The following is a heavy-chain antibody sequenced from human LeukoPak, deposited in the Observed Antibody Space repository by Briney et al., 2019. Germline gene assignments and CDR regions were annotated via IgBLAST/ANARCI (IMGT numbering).Heavy chain of an antibody. D-gene: IGHD6-13*01. CDR2: INHSGST. CDR3: ARDRKAAAGDLDY. CDR1: GDSVSSSRYY. V-gene: IGHV4-39*07. J-gene: IGHJ4*02. Sequence: SETLSLTCIVSGDSVSSSRYYWGWIRQPPGKGLEWIGEINHSGSTNYNPSLKSRVTISVDTSKNQFSLKLSSVTAADTAVYYCARDRKAAAGDLDYWGQGTLVTVSS.